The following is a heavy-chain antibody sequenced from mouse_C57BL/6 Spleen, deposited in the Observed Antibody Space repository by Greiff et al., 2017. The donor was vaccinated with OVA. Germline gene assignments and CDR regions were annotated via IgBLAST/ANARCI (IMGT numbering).Heavy chain of an antibody. CDR2: IWRGGST. CDR1: GFSLTSYG. J-gene: IGHJ4*01. D-gene: IGHD5-1*01. V-gene: IGHV2-5*01. CDR3: AKDGEYLYYAMDY. Sequence: VQLQQSGPGLVQPSQSLSITCTVSGFSLTSYGVHWVRQSPGKGLEWLGVIWRGGSTDYNAAFMSRLSITKDNSKSQVVFKMNSLQADDTAIYYCAKDGEYLYYAMDYWGQGTSVTVSS.